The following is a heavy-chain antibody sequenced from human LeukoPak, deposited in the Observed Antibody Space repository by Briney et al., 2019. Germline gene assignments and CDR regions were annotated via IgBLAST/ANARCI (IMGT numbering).Heavy chain of an antibody. J-gene: IGHJ4*02. D-gene: IGHD3-3*01. CDR1: GGSISSGGYY. Sequence: SETLSLTCTVSGGSISSGGYYWSWIRQHPGKGLEWIGYIYYSGSTYYNPSLKSRVTISVDTSKNQFSLKLSSVTAADTAVYYCARAGGFFSPFGYWGQGTLVAVSS. CDR3: ARAGGFFSPFGY. CDR2: IYYSGST. V-gene: IGHV4-31*03.